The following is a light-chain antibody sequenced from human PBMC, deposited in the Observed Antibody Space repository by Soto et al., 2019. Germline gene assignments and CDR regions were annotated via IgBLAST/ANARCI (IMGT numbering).Light chain of an antibody. V-gene: IGKV3D-20*01. CDR2: DAS. CDR1: QGVTNSF. CDR3: QQYGRSPRT. J-gene: IGKJ2*02. Sequence: EIVLTQSPATLSLSPGERVTLSCRASQGVTNSFLAWYQQTPGLPPRLLIYDASSRATGIPDRFSGSGSGTDFTLTISRLEPEDFAVYYCQQYGRSPRTFGQGTKLEI.